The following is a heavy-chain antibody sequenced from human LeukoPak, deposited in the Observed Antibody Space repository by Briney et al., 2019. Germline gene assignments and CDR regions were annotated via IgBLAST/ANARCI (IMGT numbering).Heavy chain of an antibody. CDR3: ARASPQWLVVFDFDY. CDR2: ISSSSSYI. CDR1: GFTLSSYS. J-gene: IGHJ4*02. D-gene: IGHD6-19*01. V-gene: IGHV3-21*01. Sequence: RGSLRLSCAASGFTLSSYSMNWVRQAPGKGLEWVSSISSSSSYIYYADSVKGRFTISRDNAKNSLYLQMNSLRAEDTAVYYCARASPQWLVVFDFDYWGQGTLVTVSS.